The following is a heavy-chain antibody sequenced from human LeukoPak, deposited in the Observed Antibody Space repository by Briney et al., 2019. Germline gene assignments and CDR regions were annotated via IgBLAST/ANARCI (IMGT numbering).Heavy chain of an antibody. CDR3: ARDDASNWSADFDY. D-gene: IGHD2-2*01. Sequence: ASVKVSCKASGYTFTSYGISWVRQAPGQGLEWMGWINPNSGDTNYAQRFQGRVTMTRHTSINTAYMELSRLTSDDTAVYYCARDDASNWSADFDYWGQGALVTVSS. V-gene: IGHV1-2*02. CDR2: INPNSGDT. CDR1: GYTFTSYG. J-gene: IGHJ4*02.